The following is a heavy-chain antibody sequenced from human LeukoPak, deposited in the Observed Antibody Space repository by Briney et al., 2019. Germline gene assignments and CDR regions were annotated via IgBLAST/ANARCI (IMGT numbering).Heavy chain of an antibody. CDR3: ARFYANEWELPH. CDR2: ISYDGSNK. D-gene: IGHD1-26*01. J-gene: IGHJ4*02. CDR1: GFTFSSYA. Sequence: GRSLRLSCAASGFTFSSYAMHWVRQAPGKGLEWVALISYDGSNKYYADSVKGRFTISRDNSKNTLYLQMNSLRAEDTAVYYCARFYANEWELPHWGQGTLVTVSS. V-gene: IGHV3-30*04.